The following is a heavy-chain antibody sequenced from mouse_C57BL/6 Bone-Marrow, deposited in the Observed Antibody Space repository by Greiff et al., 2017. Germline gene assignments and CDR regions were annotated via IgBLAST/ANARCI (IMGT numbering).Heavy chain of an antibody. V-gene: IGHV1-85*01. Sequence: VKLQQSGPELVKPGASVKLSCKASGYTFTSYDINWVKQRPGQGLEWIGWIYPRDGSTKYNEKFKGKATLTVDTSSSTAYMELHSLTSEDSAVYFCARDYCSSYWYFDVWGTGTTVTVSS. CDR3: ARDYCSSYWYFDV. CDR1: GYTFTSYD. CDR2: IYPRDGST. D-gene: IGHD1-1*01. J-gene: IGHJ1*03.